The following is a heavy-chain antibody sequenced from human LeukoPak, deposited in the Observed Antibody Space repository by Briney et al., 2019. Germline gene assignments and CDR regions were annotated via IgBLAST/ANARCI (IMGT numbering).Heavy chain of an antibody. J-gene: IGHJ4*02. V-gene: IGHV3-30*02. CDR1: GFTFSRYG. CDR3: ALEMSSSSWTSFDY. Sequence: GGSLRLSCAASGFTFSRYGMHWVRQAPGKGREGVAFIWYDGTNKYYPYSVKARFTISTDNSKNTLYLQMNSLRADDTAVYYCALEMSSSSWTSFDYWGQGTLVTVSS. CDR2: IWYDGTNK. D-gene: IGHD6-13*01.